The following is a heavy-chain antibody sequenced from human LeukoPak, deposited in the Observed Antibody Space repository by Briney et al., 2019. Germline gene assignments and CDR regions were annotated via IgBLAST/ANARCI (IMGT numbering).Heavy chain of an antibody. J-gene: IGHJ4*02. CDR2: MNPNSGNT. V-gene: IGHV1-8*01. CDR1: GYTFTSYD. CDR3: ARGEAYGEVDY. D-gene: IGHD4-17*01. Sequence: ASVKVSCKASGYTFTSYDINWVRQATGQALEWLGWMNPNSGNTGYAQKFQGGVTMTRNTSISTAYMALSSLRSEDTAVYYCARGEAYGEVDYWGQGTLVTVSS.